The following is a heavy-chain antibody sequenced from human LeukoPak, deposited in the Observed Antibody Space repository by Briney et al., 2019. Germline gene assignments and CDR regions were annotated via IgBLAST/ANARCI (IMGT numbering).Heavy chain of an antibody. D-gene: IGHD1-7*01. J-gene: IGHJ3*02. CDR2: ISAYNGNT. CDR1: GYTFTSYS. Sequence: ASVKVSCKASGYTFTSYSISWVRQAPGQGLEWMGWISAYNGNTNYAQKLQGRVTMTTDTSTSTAYMELRSLRSDDTAVYYCARESELELRGAFDIWGQGTMVTVSS. CDR3: ARESELELRGAFDI. V-gene: IGHV1-18*01.